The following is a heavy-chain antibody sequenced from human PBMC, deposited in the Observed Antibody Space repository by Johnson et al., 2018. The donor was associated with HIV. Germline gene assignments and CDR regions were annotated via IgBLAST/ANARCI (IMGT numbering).Heavy chain of an antibody. J-gene: IGHJ3*02. D-gene: IGHD1-26*01. CDR2: INWNGGST. CDR1: GFIFGDYG. V-gene: IGHV3-20*04. Sequence: VQLVESGGGVLRPGGSLRLSCEGFGFIFGDYGLSWVRQRPGKGLQWVSGINWNGGSTGYADSVKGRCTISRDNGKNSLYMQMNNLRADDTALYYCARRDSGSLSFDIWGQGTMVIVSS. CDR3: ARRDSGSLSFDI.